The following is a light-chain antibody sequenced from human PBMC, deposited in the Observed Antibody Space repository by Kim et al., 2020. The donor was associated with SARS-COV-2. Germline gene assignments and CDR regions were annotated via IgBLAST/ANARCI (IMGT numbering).Light chain of an antibody. J-gene: IGLJ2*01. V-gene: IGLV1-40*01. Sequence: VTISCTGSSSNIGAGYDVLWYQQLPGTAPKPLISGNSNRPSGVPDRFSGSESGTSASLAITGLQAEDEADYYCQSYDSSLSGSVVFGGGTQLTVL. CDR1: SSNIGAGYD. CDR3: QSYDSSLSGSVV. CDR2: GNS.